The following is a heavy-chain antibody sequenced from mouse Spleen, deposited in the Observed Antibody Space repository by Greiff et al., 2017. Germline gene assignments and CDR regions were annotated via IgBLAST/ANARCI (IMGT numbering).Heavy chain of an antibody. CDR2: ISNGGGST. Sequence: EVNLVESGGGLVQPGGSLKLSCATSGFTFSDYYMYWVRQTPEKRLEWVAYISNGGGSTYYPDTVKGRFTISRDNAKNTLYLQMSRLKSEDTAMYYCARQRGPYAMDYWGQGTSVTVSS. J-gene: IGHJ4*01. CDR1: GFTFSDYY. D-gene: IGHD3-3*01. V-gene: IGHV5-12*02. CDR3: ARQRGPYAMDY.